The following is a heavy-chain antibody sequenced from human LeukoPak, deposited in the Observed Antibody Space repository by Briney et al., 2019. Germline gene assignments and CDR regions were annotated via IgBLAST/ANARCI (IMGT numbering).Heavy chain of an antibody. Sequence: ASVKVSCEASGYTFTSYDINWVRQATGQGLEWMGWMNPNSGNTGYAQKFQGRVTMTRNTSISTAYMELSSLRSEDTAVYYCARAELGMAAYDYWGQGTLVTVSS. CDR2: MNPNSGNT. V-gene: IGHV1-8*01. CDR1: GYTFTSYD. D-gene: IGHD7-27*01. CDR3: ARAELGMAAYDY. J-gene: IGHJ4*02.